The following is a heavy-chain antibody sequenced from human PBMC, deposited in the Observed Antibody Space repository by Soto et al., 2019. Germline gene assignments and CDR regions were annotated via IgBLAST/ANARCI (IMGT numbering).Heavy chain of an antibody. D-gene: IGHD2-8*01. CDR2: ISGSGGST. CDR1: GVTFSSYA. Sequence: AGGTLRLSCADSGVTFSSYAMSWVRQAPGKGLEWVSAISGSGGSTYYADSVKGRFTISRDNSKNTLYLQMNSLRSEDTAVYYCAKDWCMPPRRWLLLYWGKGPLCTVSS. CDR3: AKDWCMPPRRWLLLY. V-gene: IGHV3-23*01. J-gene: IGHJ4*02.